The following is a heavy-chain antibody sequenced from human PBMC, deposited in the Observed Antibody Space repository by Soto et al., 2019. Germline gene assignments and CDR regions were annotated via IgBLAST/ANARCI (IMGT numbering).Heavy chain of an antibody. D-gene: IGHD3-9*01. V-gene: IGHV1-24*01. CDR1: GYTLTELS. Sequence: QVQLVQSGAEVKKPGASVKVSCKVSGYTLTELSMHWVRQAPGKGLEWMGGFDPEDGETIYAQKFQGRVTMTEDTSTDTAYMELSSLRSEDTAVYYCATGPFAEAPGHFYWLLFPGLRFDYWGQGTLVTVSS. CDR2: FDPEDGET. J-gene: IGHJ4*02. CDR3: ATGPFAEAPGHFYWLLFPGLRFDY.